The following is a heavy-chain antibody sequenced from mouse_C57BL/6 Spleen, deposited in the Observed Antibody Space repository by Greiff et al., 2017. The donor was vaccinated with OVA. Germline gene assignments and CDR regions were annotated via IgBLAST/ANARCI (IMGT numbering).Heavy chain of an antibody. J-gene: IGHJ4*01. CDR3: ARGTGHYAMDY. D-gene: IGHD4-1*01. V-gene: IGHV1-14*01. Sequence: VQLKQSGPELVKPGASVKMSCKASGYTFTSYVMHWVKQKPGQGLEWIGYIYPYNDGTKYNEKFKGKATLTSDKSSSTAYMELSSLTSEDSAVYYCARGTGHYAMDYWGQGTSVTVSS. CDR1: GYTFTSYV. CDR2: IYPYNDGT.